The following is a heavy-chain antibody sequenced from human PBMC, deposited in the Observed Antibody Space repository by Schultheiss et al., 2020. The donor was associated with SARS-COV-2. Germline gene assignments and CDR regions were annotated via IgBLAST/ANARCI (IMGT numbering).Heavy chain of an antibody. CDR1: GFTFRSYS. V-gene: IGHV3-21*01. Sequence: GGSLRLSCAASGFTFRSYSMNWVRQAPGKGLEWVSSISSSSSYIYYADSVKGRFTISRDNAKNSLYLQMNSLRAEDTAVYYCARDPPLSAAGTIGAFDIWGQGTMVTVSS. CDR3: ARDPPLSAAGTIGAFDI. D-gene: IGHD6-13*01. J-gene: IGHJ3*02. CDR2: ISSSSSYI.